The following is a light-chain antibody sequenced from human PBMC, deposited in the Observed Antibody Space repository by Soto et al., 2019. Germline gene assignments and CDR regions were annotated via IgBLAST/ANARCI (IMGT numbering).Light chain of an antibody. CDR2: WAS. V-gene: IGKV4-1*01. Sequence: DILMTPSPDSLAVSMGERATINCKSSQNVLYNSNNKNYLAWYQQKPGQPPKLLIYWASTRESGVPDRFSGSGSGTDFTLTISRLEPEDFAVYYCQHYGSSQTFGQGTKVDIK. CDR3: QHYGSSQT. CDR1: QNVLYNSNNKNY. J-gene: IGKJ1*01.